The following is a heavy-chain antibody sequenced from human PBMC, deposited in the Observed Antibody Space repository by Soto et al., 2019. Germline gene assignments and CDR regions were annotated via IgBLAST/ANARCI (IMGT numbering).Heavy chain of an antibody. CDR1: GGSFSCHY. V-gene: IGHV4-34*01. CDR2: ISHSGST. J-gene: IGHJ5*02. Sequence: PSETLSLTCAVYGGSFSCHYWSWIRQPPGKGLEWIGEISHSGSTTYNPSLESRVAISVDTSMNQFSLKLNSVTAADTAVYYCARGPSRLLMGDSFAWGQGTLVTVSS. CDR3: ARGPSRLLMGDSFA. D-gene: IGHD2-8*01.